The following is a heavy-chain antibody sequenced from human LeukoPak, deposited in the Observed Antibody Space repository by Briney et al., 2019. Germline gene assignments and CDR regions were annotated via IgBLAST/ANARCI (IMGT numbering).Heavy chain of an antibody. CDR1: GGTFSSYA. D-gene: IGHD1-26*01. V-gene: IGHV1-46*01. Sequence: ASVKVSCKASGGTFSSYAISWVRQAPGQGLEWMGIINPSGGSTSYAQKFQGRVTMTRDTSTSTVYMELSSLRSEDTAVYYCAREHSGSYYFDYWGQGTLVTVSS. CDR3: AREHSGSYYFDY. J-gene: IGHJ4*02. CDR2: INPSGGST.